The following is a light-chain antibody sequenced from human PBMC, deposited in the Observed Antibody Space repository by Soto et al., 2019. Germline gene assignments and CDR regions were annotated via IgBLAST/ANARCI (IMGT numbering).Light chain of an antibody. CDR1: QSVSSSY. Sequence: EIVLTQSPGTLSLSPGERATLSCRASQSVSSSYLAWYQQKPGQAPSLLIYAASSTATGIPDRLSCSGSGTDFTVNISRLEPEGFAVYSCQQYASPPLTFGGGTKVEIK. CDR2: AAS. V-gene: IGKV3-20*01. CDR3: QQYASPPLT. J-gene: IGKJ4*02.